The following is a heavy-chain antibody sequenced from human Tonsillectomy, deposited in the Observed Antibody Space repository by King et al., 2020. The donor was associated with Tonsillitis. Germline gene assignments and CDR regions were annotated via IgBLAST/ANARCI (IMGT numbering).Heavy chain of an antibody. D-gene: IGHD6-13*01. J-gene: IGHJ3*02. V-gene: IGHV1-2*02. CDR2: INPHSGGI. Sequence: LQLVQSGAEVKKPGASVKVSCKASGYTFTGNYMHWVRQAPGQGFEWMGWINPHSGGIKCAQKFQGRVTMTRDTSITTVYMELNSLTSDDTAIYFCARGGRAAVAAFDIWGQGTLITVSS. CDR3: ARGGRAAVAAFDI. CDR1: GYTFTGNY.